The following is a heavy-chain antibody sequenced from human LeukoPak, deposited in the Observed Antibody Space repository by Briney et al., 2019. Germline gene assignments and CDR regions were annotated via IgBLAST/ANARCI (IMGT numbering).Heavy chain of an antibody. CDR1: GGSISSSSYY. Sequence: SETLSLSCTVSGGSISSSSYYWGWIRQPPGKGLEWIGRIYTSGSTNYNPSLKSRVTISVDTSKNQFSLKLSSVTAADTAVYYCARYEGYCSSTSCLDAFDIWGQGTMVTVSS. J-gene: IGHJ3*02. CDR3: ARYEGYCSSTSCLDAFDI. V-gene: IGHV4-39*07. CDR2: IYTSGST. D-gene: IGHD2-2*01.